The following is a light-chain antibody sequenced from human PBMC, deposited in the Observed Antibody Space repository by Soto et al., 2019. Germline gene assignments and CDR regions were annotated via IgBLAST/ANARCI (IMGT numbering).Light chain of an antibody. Sequence: QSVLTQPASVSGSPGQSLAISCTGTSSDVGGYSYVSWYQQQPGKAPKLVISDVSNRPSGVSDRFSGSKSGNTASLTISGLQTEDEADYYCASYTTSSTYVFGTGT. J-gene: IGLJ1*01. CDR3: ASYTTSSTYV. V-gene: IGLV2-14*01. CDR1: SSDVGGYSY. CDR2: DVS.